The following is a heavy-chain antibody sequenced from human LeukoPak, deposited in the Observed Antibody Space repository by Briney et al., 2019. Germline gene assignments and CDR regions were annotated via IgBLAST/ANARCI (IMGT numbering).Heavy chain of an antibody. Sequence: PSETLSLTCAVSAYSMNSLNYWGWIRQPPGKGLEWIASIHHSGSTDYNPSLKSRVTISIDTSKNQFYLKLTYVTAADTAVYSCARLGYCSSTSCYPDLWGQGTLVTVS. J-gene: IGHJ5*02. CDR1: AYSMNSLNY. CDR2: IHHSGST. D-gene: IGHD2-2*01. CDR3: ARLGYCSSTSCYPDL. V-gene: IGHV4-38-2*01.